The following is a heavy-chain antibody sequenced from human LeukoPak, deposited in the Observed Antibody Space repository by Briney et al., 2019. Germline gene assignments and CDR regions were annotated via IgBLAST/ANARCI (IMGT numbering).Heavy chain of an antibody. CDR3: ARGSTERDGLYTYYFDY. Sequence: PSETLSLTCTVSGGSISSYYWSWIRQPPGKGLEWIGYIYYSGSTNYNPSLKSRVTISVDTSKNQFSLKLSSVTAADTAVYYCARGSTERDGLYTYYFDYWGQGTLVTVSS. CDR2: IYYSGST. CDR1: GGSISSYY. D-gene: IGHD5-24*01. J-gene: IGHJ4*02. V-gene: IGHV4-59*12.